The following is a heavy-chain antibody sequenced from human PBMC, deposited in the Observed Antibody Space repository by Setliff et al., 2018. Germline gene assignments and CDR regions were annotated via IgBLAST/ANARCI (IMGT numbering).Heavy chain of an antibody. V-gene: IGHV4-59*11. CDR1: GGSIDSHY. J-gene: IGHJ2*01. CDR3: ARGPTIVDWFFDL. D-gene: IGHD3-22*01. CDR2: IYYSGNT. Sequence: SETLSLTCSVSGGSIDSHYWSWIRQPPGKGLEWIGSIYYSGNTNYNPSLKSRVTISIDTSKNQFSLKLSSVTAADTAVYYCARGPTIVDWFFDLWGRGTLVTVSS.